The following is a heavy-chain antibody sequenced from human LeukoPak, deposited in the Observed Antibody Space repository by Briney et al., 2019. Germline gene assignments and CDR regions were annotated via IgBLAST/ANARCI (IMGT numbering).Heavy chain of an antibody. CDR2: IYHSGST. CDR3: AREGAYNRFDP. J-gene: IGHJ5*02. V-gene: IGHV4-30-2*01. D-gene: IGHD4/OR15-4a*01. CDR1: GGSISSGGYS. Sequence: PSETLSLTCAVSGGSISSGGYSWSWIRQPPGKGLEWIGYIYHSGSTYYNPSLKSRVTISVDRSKNQFSLKLSSVTAADTAVYYCAREGAYNRFDPWGQGTLVTVSS.